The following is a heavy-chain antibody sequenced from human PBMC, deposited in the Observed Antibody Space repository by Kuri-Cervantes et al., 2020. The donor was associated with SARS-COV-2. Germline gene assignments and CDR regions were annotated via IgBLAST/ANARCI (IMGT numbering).Heavy chain of an antibody. CDR1: RGSISSSSYY. CDR3: ARVSGAGAFDI. D-gene: IGHD1-26*01. J-gene: IGHJ3*02. Sequence: SETLSLTCTVSRGSISSSSYYWSWIRQPPGKGLEWIGEINHSGSTNYNPSLKSRVTISVDTSKNQFSLKLSSVTAADTAVYYCARVSGAGAFDIWGQGTMVTVSS. V-gene: IGHV4-39*07. CDR2: INHSGST.